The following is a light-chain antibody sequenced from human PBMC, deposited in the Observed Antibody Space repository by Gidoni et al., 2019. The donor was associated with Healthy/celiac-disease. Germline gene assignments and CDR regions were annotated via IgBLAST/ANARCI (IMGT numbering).Light chain of an antibody. CDR3: QQSYSTPPT. Sequence: DIQMIQAPSSLSASVGDRVTNTCRASQSISSYLTWYQQKPGKAPKLLIYAASSLQSGVPSRFSGSGSGTDFTLTISSLQPEDFASYYCQQSYSTPPTFGGGTRVEIK. CDR2: AAS. J-gene: IGKJ4*01. V-gene: IGKV1-39*01. CDR1: QSISSY.